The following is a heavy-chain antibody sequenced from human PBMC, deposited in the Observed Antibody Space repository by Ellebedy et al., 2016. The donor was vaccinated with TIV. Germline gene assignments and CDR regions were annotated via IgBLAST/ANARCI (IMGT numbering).Heavy chain of an antibody. CDR2: ISNSGDTT. V-gene: IGHV3-23*01. D-gene: IGHD3/OR15-3a*01. CDR1: GFTFSCCA. CDR3: ARRSTDFAFDS. J-gene: IGHJ4*02. Sequence: PGGSLRLSCAASGFTFSCCAMSWVRQTPGKGLEWVSVISNSGDTTYADYVKGRFTISRDNSKNTLFLQMSSLRAEDTAVYFCARRSTDFAFDSWGQGTLVTVSS.